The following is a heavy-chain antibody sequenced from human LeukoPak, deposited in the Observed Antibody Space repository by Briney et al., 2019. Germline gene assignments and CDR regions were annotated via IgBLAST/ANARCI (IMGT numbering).Heavy chain of an antibody. J-gene: IGHJ3*02. CDR3: ARSRGGRSIAAAGTNDAFDI. CDR2: IYPGDSDT. D-gene: IGHD6-13*01. V-gene: IGHV5-51*01. CDR1: GYSFTSYW. Sequence: GESLKISRKGSGYSFTSYWIGWVRQMPGKALERMGIIYPGDSDTRYSPSFQSQVTISADKSISTAYLQWRSLKASDTAMYYCARSRGGRSIAAAGTNDAFDIWGQGTMVTVSS.